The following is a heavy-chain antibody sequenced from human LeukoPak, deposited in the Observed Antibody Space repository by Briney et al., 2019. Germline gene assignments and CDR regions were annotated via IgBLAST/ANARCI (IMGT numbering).Heavy chain of an antibody. J-gene: IGHJ4*02. CDR2: IYYSGST. CDR3: ARAGSGSYLDFDY. CDR1: GGSISSYY. D-gene: IGHD3-10*01. V-gene: IGHV4-59*01. Sequence: PSETLSLTCTVSGGSISSYYWSWIRQPPGKGLEWIGYIYYSGSTNYNPSLKSRVTISVDTSKNQFSLKLSSVTAADTAVYYCARAGSGSYLDFDYWGQGTLVTVSS.